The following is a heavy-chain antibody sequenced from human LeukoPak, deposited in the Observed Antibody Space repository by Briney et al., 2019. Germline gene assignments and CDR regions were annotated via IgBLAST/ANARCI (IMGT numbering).Heavy chain of an antibody. D-gene: IGHD5-24*01. CDR1: GGSISSSSYY. CDR3: ARRSRWDWYFDL. CDR2: IYHSGST. Sequence: PSETLSLTCTVSGGSISSSSYYWGWIRQPPGKGLEWIAIIYHSGSTYYNPSLKSRVTISVDTSKNQFSLKLSSVTAADTAVFYCARRSRWDWYFDLWGRGTLVTVSS. V-gene: IGHV4-39*01. J-gene: IGHJ2*01.